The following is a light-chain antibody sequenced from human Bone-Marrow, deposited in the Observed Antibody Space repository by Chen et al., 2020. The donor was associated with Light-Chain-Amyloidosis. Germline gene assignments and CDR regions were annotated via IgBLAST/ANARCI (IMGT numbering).Light chain of an antibody. Sequence: EIVLTQSPGTLSLSPGEGATLSCRASQSVSSSYLAWYQQKPGQAPRLLIYGASSRATGIPDRFSGSGSGTDFTLTINRLEPEDFAVYYCQQYGSSLYTFGQGTKLEIK. CDR2: GAS. CDR3: QQYGSSLYT. V-gene: IGKV3-20*01. CDR1: QSVSSSY. J-gene: IGKJ2*01.